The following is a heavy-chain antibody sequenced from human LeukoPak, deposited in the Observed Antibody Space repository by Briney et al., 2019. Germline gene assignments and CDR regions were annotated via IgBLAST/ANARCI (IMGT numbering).Heavy chain of an antibody. V-gene: IGHV4-38-2*01. CDR1: GYSISNGYY. CDR2: IYHSGST. Sequence: SETLSLTCAVTGYSISNGYYWGWIRQPPGKGLEWIRSIYHSGSTYYNPSLKSRVTISVDTSKNQFSLKLSSVTAADTAVYYCARAAPHSYYYDSSGYYYPYYFDYWGQGTLVTVSS. D-gene: IGHD3-22*01. J-gene: IGHJ4*02. CDR3: ARAAPHSYYYDSSGYYYPYYFDY.